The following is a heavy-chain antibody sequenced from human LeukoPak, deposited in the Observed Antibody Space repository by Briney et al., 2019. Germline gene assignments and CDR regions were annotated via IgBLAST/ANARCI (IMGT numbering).Heavy chain of an antibody. V-gene: IGHV3-74*01. Sequence: GGSLRLSCAASGFTFSSYWMHWVRQAPGKGLMWFSRINSDGSSTSYADSVKGRFTISRDNAKNTLYLQMYSLRAEDTAVFYCARVGQAGYVGYPLDYRGQGTLVTVSS. J-gene: IGHJ4*02. CDR3: ARVGQAGYVGYPLDY. CDR1: GFTFSSYW. D-gene: IGHD5-12*01. CDR2: INSDGSST.